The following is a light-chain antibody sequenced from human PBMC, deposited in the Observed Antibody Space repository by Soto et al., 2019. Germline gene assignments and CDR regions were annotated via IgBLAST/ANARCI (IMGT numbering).Light chain of an antibody. CDR3: SSYTSTLAVV. Sequence: QSVLTQPASVSGSPGQSITISCTGTSGDIGPYEYVSWYQQHPGKAPKLMIYEVSNRPSGVSNRFSGSKSGNTASLTISGLQAEDEADYYSSSYTSTLAVVFGGGTKLTVL. J-gene: IGLJ2*01. V-gene: IGLV2-14*01. CDR1: SGDIGPYEY. CDR2: EVS.